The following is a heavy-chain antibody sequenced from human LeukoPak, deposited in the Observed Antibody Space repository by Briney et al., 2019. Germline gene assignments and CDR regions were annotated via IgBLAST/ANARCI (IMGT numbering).Heavy chain of an antibody. J-gene: IGHJ4*02. Sequence: ASVKVSCKASGYTFTSYYMHWVRQAPGQGLEWMGIINPSGGSTGYAQKFQGRVTMTRDTSTSTVYMELSSLRSEDTAVYYCARDWIAVAGPIYYFDYWGQGTLVTVSS. CDR3: ARDWIAVAGPIYYFDY. CDR1: GYTFTSYY. D-gene: IGHD6-19*01. CDR2: INPSGGST. V-gene: IGHV1-46*01.